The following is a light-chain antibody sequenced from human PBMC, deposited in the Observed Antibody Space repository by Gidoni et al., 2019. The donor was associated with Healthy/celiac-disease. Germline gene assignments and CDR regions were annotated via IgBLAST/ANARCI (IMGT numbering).Light chain of an antibody. V-gene: IGKV3-15*01. CDR2: GAS. CDR1: QSVSSN. Sequence: EIVMTQSPATLPVPPGESATLSCRASQSVSSNLAWYQQKPGQAPRLLIYGASTRATGIPARFSGSGSGTEFTLTISSLQSEDFAVYYCQQYNNWPLAFGQGTKLEIK. J-gene: IGKJ2*01. CDR3: QQYNNWPLA.